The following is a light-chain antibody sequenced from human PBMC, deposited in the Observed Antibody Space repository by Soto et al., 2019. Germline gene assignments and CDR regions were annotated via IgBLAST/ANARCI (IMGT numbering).Light chain of an antibody. CDR3: HQYNKWPRT. V-gene: IGKV3-15*01. J-gene: IGKJ1*01. CDR2: DAS. Sequence: EIVLTQSPGTLSLSPGERATLSCRASQSVSNNYLAWYRQKPGQAPSLLVYDASTRATGVPARFSGSGSGTESTLTITSLQSEDFAVYFCHQYNKWPRTFGRGTKVDIK. CDR1: QSVSNN.